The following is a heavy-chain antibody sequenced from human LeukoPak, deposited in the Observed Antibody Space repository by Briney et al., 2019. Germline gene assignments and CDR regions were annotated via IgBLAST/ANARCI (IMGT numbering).Heavy chain of an antibody. CDR1: GFTFSSYS. CDR3: ARGKTSQNIVTRKTYNWFDP. D-gene: IGHD2/OR15-2a*01. Sequence: PGGSLRLSCAASGFTFSSYSMNWVRQAPGKGLEWVSSISGSSSYIYYADSVKGRFTISRHNAKNSLYLQMNSLRAEDTAVYYCARGKTSQNIVTRKTYNWFDPWGQGTLVTVSS. CDR2: ISGSSSYI. J-gene: IGHJ5*02. V-gene: IGHV3-21*01.